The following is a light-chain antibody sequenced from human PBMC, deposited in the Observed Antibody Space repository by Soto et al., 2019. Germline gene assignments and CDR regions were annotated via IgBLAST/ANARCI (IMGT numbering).Light chain of an antibody. J-gene: IGKJ4*01. CDR3: MQTLQTPLT. Sequence: DIVMTQSPLSLPVTPGEPASISCRSVQSLFYSNGYTYLDWYLQKPGQSPQLLIYLGSNRASGVPDRFSGSGSGTDFALKISRVEAEDVGVYYCMQTLQTPLTFGGGTRVEIK. CDR2: LGS. CDR1: QSLFYSNGYTY. V-gene: IGKV2-28*01.